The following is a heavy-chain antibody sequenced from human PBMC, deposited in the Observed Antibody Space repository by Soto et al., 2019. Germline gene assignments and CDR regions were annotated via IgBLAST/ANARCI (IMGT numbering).Heavy chain of an antibody. J-gene: IGHJ4*02. CDR2: IYHSGST. D-gene: IGHD1-26*01. CDR1: GASITSTTSNNW. V-gene: IGHV4-4*02. CDR3: ARMVGATLVDF. Sequence: QVHLQESGPGLVRPSRTLSLTCAVSGASITSTTSNNWWSWVRQPPGKGLEWIGEIYHSGSTNYNPSLKSRVTMSVDKSTNQFSLELTSVTAADTAVYYCARMVGATLVDFWGQGTLVTVSS.